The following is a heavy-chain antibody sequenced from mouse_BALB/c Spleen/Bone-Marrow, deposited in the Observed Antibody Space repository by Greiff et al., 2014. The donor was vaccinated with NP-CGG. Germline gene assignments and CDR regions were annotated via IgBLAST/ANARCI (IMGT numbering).Heavy chain of an antibody. J-gene: IGHJ2*01. Sequence: QVQLQQSGAELVMPGASVKMSCKASGYTFTDYWMHWVKQRPGQGLEWIGAIDTSDSYTSYNQKFKGKATLTVDESSSTAYMQLSSLTSGDSAVYYCARTGYDYYFDYWGQGTTLTVSS. CDR3: ARTGYDYYFDY. D-gene: IGHD2-4*01. CDR2: IDTSDSYT. V-gene: IGHV1-69*01. CDR1: GYTFTDYW.